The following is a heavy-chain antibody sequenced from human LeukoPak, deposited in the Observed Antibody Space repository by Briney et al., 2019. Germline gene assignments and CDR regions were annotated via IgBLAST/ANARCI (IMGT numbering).Heavy chain of an antibody. D-gene: IGHD4-17*01. CDR2: INRDGSIT. V-gene: IGHV3-74*01. CDR1: GFSFSSYW. J-gene: IGHJ4*02. CDR3: ARDLRMTTVYPN. Sequence: GGSLRLSCAASGFSFSSYWMHWVREAPGKGLVWVSRINRDGSITSYADSIQDRFTISRDNAKNTLYLQMNSLRGEDTAVYFCARDLRMTTVYPNWGQGTLVTVSS.